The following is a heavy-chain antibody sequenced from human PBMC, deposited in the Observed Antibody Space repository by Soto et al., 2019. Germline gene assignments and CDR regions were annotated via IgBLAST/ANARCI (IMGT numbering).Heavy chain of an antibody. J-gene: IGHJ6*02. V-gene: IGHV1-69*13. Sequence: SVKVSCKASGGTFSSYAISWVRQAPGQGLEWMGGIIPIFGTANYAQKFQGRVTITADESTSTAYMELSSLRSEDTAVYYCARDDGSCSSTSCYSVRLYGMDVWGQGTTVTVSS. D-gene: IGHD2-2*01. CDR3: ARDDGSCSSTSCYSVRLYGMDV. CDR2: IIPIFGTA. CDR1: GGTFSSYA.